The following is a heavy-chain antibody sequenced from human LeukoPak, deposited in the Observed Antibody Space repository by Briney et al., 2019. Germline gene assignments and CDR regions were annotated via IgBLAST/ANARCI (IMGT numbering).Heavy chain of an antibody. CDR3: ARGDAMVP. V-gene: IGHV4-59*08. CDR2: IYYSGST. J-gene: IGHJ4*02. Sequence: SETLSLTCTVSGGPISSYYWSWIRQPPGKGLEWIGYIYYSGSTNYNPSLKSRVTISVDTSKNQFSLKLSSVTAADTAVYYCARGDAMVPWGQGTLVTVSS. CDR1: GGPISSYY. D-gene: IGHD3-10*01.